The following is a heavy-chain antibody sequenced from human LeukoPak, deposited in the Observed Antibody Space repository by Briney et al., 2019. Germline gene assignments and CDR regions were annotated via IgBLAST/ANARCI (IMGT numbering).Heavy chain of an antibody. CDR2: INPNSGGT. Sequence: ASVKVSCKASGYTFTGYYMHWVRQAPGQGLEWMGWINPNSGGTNYAQKFQGRVTMTRDTSISTAYMDMSSLRSDDTAVYYCARNLWFGESSDAFDMWGQGTVVTVSS. J-gene: IGHJ3*02. CDR1: GYTFTGYY. CDR3: ARNLWFGESSDAFDM. D-gene: IGHD3-10*01. V-gene: IGHV1-2*02.